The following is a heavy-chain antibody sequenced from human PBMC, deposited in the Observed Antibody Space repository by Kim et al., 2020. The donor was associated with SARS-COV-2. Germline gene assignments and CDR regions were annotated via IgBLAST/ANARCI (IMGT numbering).Heavy chain of an antibody. J-gene: IGHJ4*02. CDR1: GYTLTSYD. D-gene: IGHD7-27*01. Sequence: VSVKVSCKASGYTLTSYDINWVRQATGQGLEWMGWMNPNSGNTAFAQKFQGRVTMTTNTSISTAYMELRNLRSEDTAVYYCARDLTGDDYWGQGTLVTVS. CDR2: MNPNSGNT. V-gene: IGHV1-8*01. CDR3: ARDLTGDDY.